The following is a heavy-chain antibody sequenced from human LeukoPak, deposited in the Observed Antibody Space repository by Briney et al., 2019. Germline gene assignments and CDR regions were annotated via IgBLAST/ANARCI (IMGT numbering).Heavy chain of an antibody. V-gene: IGHV3-23*01. Sequence: GGSLRLSCAASGFAFSNTGMTWVRQAPGRGLEWVSTISPTGEGTHYADSVKGRFTISRDDSKNTLSLEMNSLRADDTATYYCARDAGGAWPFDYWGQGTRVIVSS. D-gene: IGHD4-17*01. CDR1: GFAFSNTG. J-gene: IGHJ4*02. CDR2: ISPTGEGT. CDR3: ARDAGGAWPFDY.